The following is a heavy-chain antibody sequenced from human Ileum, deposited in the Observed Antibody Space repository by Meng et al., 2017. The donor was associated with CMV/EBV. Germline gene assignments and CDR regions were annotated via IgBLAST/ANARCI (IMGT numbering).Heavy chain of an antibody. V-gene: IGHV4-34*01. CDR3: ARGNLVLPYCSDGSCYYFDY. Sequence: GSLRLSCAVYGGSFSGYFWAWIRQSPGMGLEWIGEIHHGGSTNYNPSLRSRISISVDTSKNQVSLNLRSVTAADTAIYYCARGNLVLPYCSDGSCYYFDYWGQGTLVTVSS. J-gene: IGHJ4*02. CDR2: IHHGGST. D-gene: IGHD2-15*01. CDR1: GGSFSGYF.